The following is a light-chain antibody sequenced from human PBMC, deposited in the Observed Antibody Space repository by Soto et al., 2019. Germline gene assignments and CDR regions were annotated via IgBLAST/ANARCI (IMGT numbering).Light chain of an antibody. J-gene: IGKJ2*01. V-gene: IGKV3-11*01. CDR1: QSVSTS. CDR3: QQRINWPST. Sequence: EIVLTQSPATLSLSPGERATLSCRASQSVSTSLAWYQQKPGQAPRLLIYDASNRATDIPVRFSGSGSGTDFTLTISSLEPEDFAVYYCQQRINWPSTFGQGTKLEIK. CDR2: DAS.